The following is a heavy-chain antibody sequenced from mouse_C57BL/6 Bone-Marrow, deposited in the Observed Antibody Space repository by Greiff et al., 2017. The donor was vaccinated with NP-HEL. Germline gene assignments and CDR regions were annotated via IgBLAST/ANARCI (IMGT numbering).Heavy chain of an antibody. V-gene: IGHV14-1*01. CDR1: GFNIKDYY. CDR2: IDPEDGVT. D-gene: IGHD1-1*01. CDR3: TTLMTTVVGY. J-gene: IGHJ2*01. Sequence: EVQGVESGAELVRPGASVTLSCTASGFNIKDYYMHWVKQRPEQGLEWIGRIDPEDGVTEYVPTFPGKATMTADTSSNTAYLQLSSLTSEDTAVYYCTTLMTTVVGYWGQGTTLTVSS.